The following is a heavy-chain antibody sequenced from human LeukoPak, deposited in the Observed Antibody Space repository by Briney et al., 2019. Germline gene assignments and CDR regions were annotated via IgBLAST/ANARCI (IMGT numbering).Heavy chain of an antibody. D-gene: IGHD2-2*01. CDR1: GYTFTSYG. CDR3: ARAGTTPLYNWFDP. J-gene: IGHJ5*02. Sequence: GASVKVSCKASGYTFTSYGISWVRQAPGQGLEWMGWICAYNGNTNYAQKLQGRVTMTTDTSTSTAYMELRSLRSDDTAVYYCARAGTTPLYNWFDPWGQGTLVTVSS. V-gene: IGHV1-18*01. CDR2: ICAYNGNT.